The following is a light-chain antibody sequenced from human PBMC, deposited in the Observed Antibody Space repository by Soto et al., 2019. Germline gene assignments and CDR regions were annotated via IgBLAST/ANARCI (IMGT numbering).Light chain of an antibody. V-gene: IGKV3-11*01. Sequence: EVVLTQSPATLSLSPGERATLSCGASHSVTTYLAWYQQKPGQSPRLLIYDASTRAPGIPARFSGSGSGTDFTLTISSLEPEDFAVYYCEQYGSSPRTFGQGTKVEIK. CDR1: HSVTTY. CDR3: EQYGSSPRT. J-gene: IGKJ1*01. CDR2: DAS.